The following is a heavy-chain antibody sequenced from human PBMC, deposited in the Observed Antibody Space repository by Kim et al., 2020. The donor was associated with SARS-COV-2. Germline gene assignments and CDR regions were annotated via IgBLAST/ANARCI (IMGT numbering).Heavy chain of an antibody. Sequence: GGSLRLSCAASGFTFSNAWMSWVRQAPGKGLEWVGRIKSKTDGGTTDYAAPVKGRFTISRDDSKNTLYLQMNSLKTEDTAVYYCTTDYYDSSGLPSVDYWGQGTLVTVSS. J-gene: IGHJ4*02. V-gene: IGHV3-15*01. D-gene: IGHD3-22*01. CDR2: IKSKTDGGTT. CDR3: TTDYYDSSGLPSVDY. CDR1: GFTFSNAW.